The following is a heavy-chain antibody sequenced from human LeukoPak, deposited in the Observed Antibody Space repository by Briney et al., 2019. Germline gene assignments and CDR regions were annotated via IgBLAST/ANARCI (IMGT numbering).Heavy chain of an antibody. CDR2: IKSKTDGGTT. D-gene: IGHD2-2*01. CDR3: TTDLVVVPAAPPRHCDY. CDR1: RFTSCKAW. V-gene: IGHV3-15*01. J-gene: IGHJ4*02. Sequence: RRPLRLSCAPSRFTSCKAWMSGARDAPGKRKECVGRIKSKTDGGTTDYAAPVKGRFTISRDDSKTTLYLQMNSLKTEDTAVYYCTTDLVVVPAAPPRHCDYWGQGTLVTVSS.